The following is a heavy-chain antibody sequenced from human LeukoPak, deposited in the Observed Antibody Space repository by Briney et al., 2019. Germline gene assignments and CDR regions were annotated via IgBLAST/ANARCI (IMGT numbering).Heavy chain of an antibody. Sequence: GGSLRLSCAASGFTFSSYWMSWVRQAPGKGLEWVANIKQDGSEKYYVDPVKGRFTISRDNAKNSLSLQMNSLRVEDTAVYYCAKVMPPGRILFYSYYMDVWGRGTTVTVSS. V-gene: IGHV3-7*01. J-gene: IGHJ6*03. CDR2: IKQDGSEK. D-gene: IGHD2-15*01. CDR3: AKVMPPGRILFYSYYMDV. CDR1: GFTFSSYW.